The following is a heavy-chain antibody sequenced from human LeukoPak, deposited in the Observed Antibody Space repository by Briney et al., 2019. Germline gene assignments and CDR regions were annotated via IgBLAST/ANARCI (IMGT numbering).Heavy chain of an antibody. V-gene: IGHV4-61*02. CDR2: IYTSGST. J-gene: IGHJ5*02. D-gene: IGHD6-19*01. CDR1: DGSISSGSYY. CDR3: ARQRSSGSIINP. Sequence: SETLSLTCTVSDGSISSGSYYWSWIRQPAGKGLEWIGRIYTSGSTNYNPSLKSRVTISVDTSKNQFSLKLSSVTAADTAVYYCARQRSSGSIINPWGQRTLVTVSS.